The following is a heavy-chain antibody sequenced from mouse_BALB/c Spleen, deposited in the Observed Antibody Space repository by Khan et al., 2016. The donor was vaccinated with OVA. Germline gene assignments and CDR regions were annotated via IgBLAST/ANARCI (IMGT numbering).Heavy chain of an antibody. CDR3: ARMARTIN. CDR2: INSNGGST. V-gene: IGHV5-6-3*01. J-gene: IGHJ2*01. CDR1: GFTFSSYG. Sequence: VQLKESGGGLVQPGGSLKLSCAASGFTFSSYGMSWVRQTPAKRLELVATINSNGGSTYYPDSVKGRFTISRDNAKNTLYLQMSSLKSEDTAMYYCARMARTINWGQGTTLPVSS.